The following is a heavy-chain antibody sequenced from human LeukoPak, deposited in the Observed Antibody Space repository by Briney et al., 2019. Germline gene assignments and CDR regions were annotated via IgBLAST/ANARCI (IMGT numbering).Heavy chain of an antibody. V-gene: IGHV4-59*01. CDR3: ARYIWGSYPTFEDY. CDR1: GGSISTYY. CDR2: ISYSGST. J-gene: IGHJ4*02. Sequence: SETLSLTXTVSGGSISTYYWSWIRQPPGKGLEWIGYISYSGSTNYNPSLKSRVTISVDTSKNQFSLKLNSVTAADTAVYYCARYIWGSYPTFEDYWGQGSLVTVSS. D-gene: IGHD3-16*02.